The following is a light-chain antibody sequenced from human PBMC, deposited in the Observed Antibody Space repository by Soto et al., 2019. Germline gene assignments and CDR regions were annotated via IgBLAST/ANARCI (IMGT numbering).Light chain of an antibody. CDR3: QQYNNLPQP. V-gene: IGKV3-15*01. Sequence: EIVMKQSPATLSVSPGERATLSCLASQSVSSNLAWYQQKPGQAPRLLIYGASTRATGIPARFSGSGSGTEFTLTISSLQSEDFAVYYCQQYNNLPQPFGQGTIVDIK. J-gene: IGKJ1*01. CDR2: GAS. CDR1: QSVSSN.